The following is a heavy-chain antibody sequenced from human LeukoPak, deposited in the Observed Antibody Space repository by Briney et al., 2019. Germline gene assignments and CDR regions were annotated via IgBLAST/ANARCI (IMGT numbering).Heavy chain of an antibody. D-gene: IGHD3-22*01. Sequence: PSETRSLTCTVSGGSISSGSYYWSWIRQPAGRGLEWIGRIYTSGSTDYNPSLKSRVTISVDTSKNQFSLKLSSVTAADTAVYRCARDPSPQTYYYDSSGYLVMDVWGKGTTVTVSS. CDR2: IYTSGST. CDR1: GGSISSGSYY. J-gene: IGHJ6*04. CDR3: ARDPSPQTYYYDSSGYLVMDV. V-gene: IGHV4-61*02.